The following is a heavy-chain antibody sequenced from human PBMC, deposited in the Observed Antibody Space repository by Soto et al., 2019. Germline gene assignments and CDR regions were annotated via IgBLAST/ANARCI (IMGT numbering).Heavy chain of an antibody. D-gene: IGHD3-3*01. CDR3: ARDLNDFWSGYLSLDY. CDR2: IWYDGSNK. CDR1: GFTFSSYG. V-gene: IGHV3-33*01. J-gene: IGHJ4*02. Sequence: QVQLVESGGGVVQPGRSLRLSCAASGFTFSSYGMHWVRQAPGKGLEWVAAIWYDGSNKYYADSVKGRFTISRDNSKNTLHLQMKSLKAEDTAVYYCARDLNDFWSGYLSLDYWGQGTLLTVSS.